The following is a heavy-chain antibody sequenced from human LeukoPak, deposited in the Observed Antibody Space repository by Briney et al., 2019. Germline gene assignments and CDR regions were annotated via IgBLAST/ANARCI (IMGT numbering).Heavy chain of an antibody. V-gene: IGHV3-21*01. J-gene: IGHJ6*03. D-gene: IGHD1-26*01. CDR1: GFTFSSYG. CDR2: ISTSSSYI. Sequence: GSLRLSCAASGFTFSSYGVRWVRQAPGKGLEWVSSISTSSSYIYYADSVKGRFTISRDNAKNSLYLQMNSLRAEDTAVYYCARAYSGRYGLGYYYMDVWGKGTTVTISS. CDR3: ARAYSGRYGLGYYYMDV.